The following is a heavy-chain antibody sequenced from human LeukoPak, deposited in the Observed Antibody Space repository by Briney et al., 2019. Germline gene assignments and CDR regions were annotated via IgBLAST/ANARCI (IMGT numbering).Heavy chain of an antibody. V-gene: IGHV3-7*05. J-gene: IGHJ4*02. Sequence: GGSLRLSCAASGFIFRSYWMNWVRQAPGKGLEWVASINQDGSEKYYGESVRGRFTISRDNAKNSLYLQMNGLRGDDTAVYYCATSRNSASDYWGQGTLVTVSS. CDR1: GFIFRSYW. CDR2: INQDGSEK. CDR3: ATSRNSASDY. D-gene: IGHD4-11*01.